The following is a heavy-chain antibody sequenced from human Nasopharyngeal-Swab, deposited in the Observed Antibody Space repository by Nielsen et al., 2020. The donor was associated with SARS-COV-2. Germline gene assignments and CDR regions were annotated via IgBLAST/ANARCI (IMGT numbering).Heavy chain of an antibody. CDR1: GFTFSDYY. D-gene: IGHD6-6*01. CDR3: AREGSSSSGFYYYGMDV. CDR2: INWNGGST. V-gene: IGHV3-20*01. Sequence: GESLKISCAASGFTFSDYYMSWVRQAPGKGLEWVSGINWNGGSTGYADSVKGRFTISRDNAKNSLYLQMNSLRAEDTALYHCAREGSSSSGFYYYGMDVWGQGTTVTFSS. J-gene: IGHJ6*02.